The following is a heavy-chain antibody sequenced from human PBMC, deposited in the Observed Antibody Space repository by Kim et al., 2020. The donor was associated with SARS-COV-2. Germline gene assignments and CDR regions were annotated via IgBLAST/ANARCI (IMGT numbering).Heavy chain of an antibody. CDR1: GFTFNSYA. D-gene: IGHD1-1*01. CDR3: AKGRTLDY. Sequence: WGSLRLSCAASGFTFNSYALSWVRQAPGKGLEWVSAIGGSDDSTYYADSVKGRFTISRDNSKSTLYLQMNSLRAEDTAVYYCAKGRTLDYWGQGTLVTVS. J-gene: IGHJ4*02. CDR2: IGGSDDST. V-gene: IGHV3-23*01.